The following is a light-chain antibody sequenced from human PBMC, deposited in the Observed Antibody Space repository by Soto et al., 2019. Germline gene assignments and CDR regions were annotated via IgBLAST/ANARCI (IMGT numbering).Light chain of an antibody. Sequence: QSVLTPPTSVSRAPGHRVTIACTGISSNIGAGYDVHWYQQLPGTAPKVLIYGNNNRPSGVPDRFSGSKYGTSASLAITALQAEDEADYYCQSFDRSLRDYVFGAGAKVTVL. CDR1: SSNIGAGYD. CDR2: GNN. CDR3: QSFDRSLRDYV. V-gene: IGLV1-40*01. J-gene: IGLJ1*01.